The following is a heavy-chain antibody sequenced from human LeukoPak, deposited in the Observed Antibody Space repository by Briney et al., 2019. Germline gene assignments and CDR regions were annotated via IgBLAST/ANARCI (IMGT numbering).Heavy chain of an antibody. V-gene: IGHV3-23*01. D-gene: IGHD4-17*01. J-gene: IGHJ6*03. CDR1: GFTFSSDG. CDR2: ISGSGGST. CDR3: AKVGPMTKVTSVFRSRTYHYHYMDV. Sequence: PGGSLRLSCAASGFTFSSDGMSWVRQAPGKGLERVSGISGSGGSTYYADSVKGRFTISRDNSKNTLYLQMNSLRAEDTAVYYCAKVGPMTKVTSVFRSRTYHYHYMDVWGKGTTVTVSS.